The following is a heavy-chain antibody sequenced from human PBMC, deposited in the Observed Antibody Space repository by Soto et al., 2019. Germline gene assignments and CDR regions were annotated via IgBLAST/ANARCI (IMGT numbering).Heavy chain of an antibody. D-gene: IGHD4-17*01. CDR2: IYPGDSDT. Sequence: GESLKISCKGSGYSFTSYWIGWVRQMPGKGLEWMGIIYPGDSDTRYSPSFQGQVTISADKSISTAYLQWRSLKASDTAMYYCARTLVTTNYYYYGMDVWGQGTTVTVSS. J-gene: IGHJ6*02. CDR3: ARTLVTTNYYYYGMDV. CDR1: GYSFTSYW. V-gene: IGHV5-51*01.